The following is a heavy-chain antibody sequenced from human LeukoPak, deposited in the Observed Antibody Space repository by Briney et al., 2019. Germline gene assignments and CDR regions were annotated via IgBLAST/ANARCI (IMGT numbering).Heavy chain of an antibody. CDR2: IKQDGSEK. V-gene: IGHV3-7*03. J-gene: IGHJ4*02. Sequence: GGSLRLSCAASGFTFSSYGMHWVRQAPGKGLEWVANIKQDGSEKYYVDSVKGRFTISRDNAKRSLYLQMNGLRAEDTAVFYCARDRDNITCPHDYWGQGTLVTVSS. CDR3: ARDRDNITCPHDY. D-gene: IGHD2-15*01. CDR1: GFTFSSYG.